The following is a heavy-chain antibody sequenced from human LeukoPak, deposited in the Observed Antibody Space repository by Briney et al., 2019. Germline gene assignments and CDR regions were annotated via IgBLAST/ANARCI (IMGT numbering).Heavy chain of an antibody. D-gene: IGHD6-13*01. CDR1: GFSFNKYG. CDR2: IQYDDSVK. Sequence: PGGSLRLSCTASGFSFNKYGTHWVRQAPGKGLEWVTFIQYDDSVKFYADSVKGRFSISRDNSKKSLYLHMNSLRAEDTALYYCVTSSSWDKYWFDYWGQGTLVTVSS. CDR3: VTSSSWDKYWFDY. J-gene: IGHJ4*02. V-gene: IGHV3-30*02.